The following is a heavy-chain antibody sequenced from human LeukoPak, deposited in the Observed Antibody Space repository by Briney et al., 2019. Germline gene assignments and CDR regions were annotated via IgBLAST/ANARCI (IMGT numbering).Heavy chain of an antibody. J-gene: IGHJ4*02. D-gene: IGHD3-16*01. CDR1: GDSVSSNTAA. Sequence: SQTLSLTCAISGDSVSSNTAAWNWIRQSPSRGLEWLGRTYYRSKWYYGYAESVKSRITINPDTSKNQFSLQLNSVTPEDTAVYYCVRDGEGGLYYFDYWGQGTLVTVSS. V-gene: IGHV6-1*01. CDR2: TYYRSKWYY. CDR3: VRDGEGGLYYFDY.